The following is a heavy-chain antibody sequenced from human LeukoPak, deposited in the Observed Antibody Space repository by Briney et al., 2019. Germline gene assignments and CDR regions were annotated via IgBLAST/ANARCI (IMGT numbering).Heavy chain of an antibody. CDR2: ISYSGTT. CDR3: ARTQSQSGSYRYYFGY. J-gene: IGHJ4*02. Sequence: SETLSLTCTVSGGSISSYYWSWIRQPPGKGLEWIGYISYSGTTNYNPSLKSRVTMSVDPSKNQFSLKLNSVTAADTAVYYCARTQSQSGSYRYYFGYWGQGTLVTVSS. D-gene: IGHD1-26*01. CDR1: GGSISSYY. V-gene: IGHV4-59*01.